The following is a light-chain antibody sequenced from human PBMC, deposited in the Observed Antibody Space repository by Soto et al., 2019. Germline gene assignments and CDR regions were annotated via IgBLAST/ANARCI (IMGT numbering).Light chain of an antibody. CDR1: SSAVGSYNL. J-gene: IGLJ3*02. V-gene: IGLV2-23*01. CDR3: CSYAGTS. CDR2: EGS. Sequence: QSVLTQPASVSGSPGQSITISCTGTSSAVGSYNLVSWYQQHPGKAPKLMIYEGSKRPSGVSNRFSGSKSGNTASLTISGLQAEDEADYYCCSYAGTSFGGGTKLTVL.